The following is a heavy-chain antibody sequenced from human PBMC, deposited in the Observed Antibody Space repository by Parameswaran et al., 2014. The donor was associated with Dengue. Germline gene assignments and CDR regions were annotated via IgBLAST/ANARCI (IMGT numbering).Heavy chain of an antibody. D-gene: IGHD2-8*01. J-gene: IGHJ4*02. CDR3: ARASDCTNGVCYVDY. CDR1: GGSFSGYY. V-gene: IGHV4-34*01. Sequence: AGGSLRLSCAVYGGSFSGYYWSWIRQPPGRGWSGLGKSIIVEAPTTNPSLKSRVTISVDTSKNQFSLKLSSVTAADTAVYYCARASDCTNGVCYVDYWGQGTLVTVSS. CDR2: SIIVEAP.